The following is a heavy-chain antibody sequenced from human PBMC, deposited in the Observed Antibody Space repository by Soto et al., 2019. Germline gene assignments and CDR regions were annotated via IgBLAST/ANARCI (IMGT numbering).Heavy chain of an antibody. CDR1: GFTFRSHA. CDR2: ISGTGGTT. V-gene: IGHV3-23*01. CDR3: ARAPMGRYFDCYFDH. J-gene: IGHJ4*02. D-gene: IGHD3-9*01. Sequence: EVQLLESGGGLVQPGGSLRLSCVGSGFTFRSHALTWVRQSPGKGLEWVAGISGTGGTTYYGDSMRGRFTISRDNSKETVNLQMDSLRPEDTAIYFCARAPMGRYFDCYFDHWGQGSLVIVTS.